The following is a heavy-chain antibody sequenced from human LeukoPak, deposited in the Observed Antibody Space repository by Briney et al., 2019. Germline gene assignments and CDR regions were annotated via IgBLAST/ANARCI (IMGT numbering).Heavy chain of an antibody. CDR3: VTEKIAGGVEFDY. D-gene: IGHD2-21*01. J-gene: IGHJ4*02. CDR1: GYTFTGYY. V-gene: IGHV1-2*02. CDR2: INCNSGSR. Sequence: GASVKVSCKASGYTFTGYYMHWVRQAPGQGLEWMGWINCNSGSRHYAQKFQGRVTVTRDTSISTAYMELRGLTSDDAAVFYCVTEKIAGGVEFDYWGQGTPVTVSS.